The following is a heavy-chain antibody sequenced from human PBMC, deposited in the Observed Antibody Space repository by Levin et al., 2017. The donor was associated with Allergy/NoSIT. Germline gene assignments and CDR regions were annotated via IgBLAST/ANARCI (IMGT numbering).Heavy chain of an antibody. Sequence: GGSLRLSCAASGFTFSGYAMYWVRQAPGKGLEWVSTISASGGRTDYADSVQGRFIISRDNSKNTLYLQMNSLRGEATAVYYCARKRGNAFDIWGQGAMVTVSS. CDR1: GFTFSGYA. V-gene: IGHV3-23*01. CDR2: ISASGGRT. J-gene: IGHJ3*02. CDR3: ARKRGNAFDI.